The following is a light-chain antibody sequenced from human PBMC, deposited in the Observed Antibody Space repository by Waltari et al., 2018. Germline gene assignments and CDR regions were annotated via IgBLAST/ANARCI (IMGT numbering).Light chain of an antibody. CDR2: WAS. CDR3: QQYYSTPT. CDR1: QSVLYSSNNRNY. V-gene: IGKV4-1*01. Sequence: DIVMTQYPDSLAVCLGERATINCKSSQSVLYSSNNRNYLTWYQQKPGQPPKLLIYWASTRESGVPDRFSGSGSGTDFTLTISSLQAEDVAVYYCQQYYSTPTFGQGTKVEIK. J-gene: IGKJ1*01.